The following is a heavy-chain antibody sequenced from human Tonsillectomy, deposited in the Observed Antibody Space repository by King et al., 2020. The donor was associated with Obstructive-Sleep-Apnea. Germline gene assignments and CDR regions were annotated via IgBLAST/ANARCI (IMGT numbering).Heavy chain of an antibody. CDR2: IKEDGSEK. V-gene: IGHV3-7*01. J-gene: IGHJ5*02. CDR3: ARNDWFDP. CDR1: GFTFSSYW. Sequence: VQLVESGGGLVQPGGSLRLSCAASGFTFSSYWMTWVRQAPGKGLEWVANIKEDGSEKYYVDSVKGRFAISRDNAKSSLYLQMNSLRAEDTAVYYCARNDWFDPWGQGTLVTVSS.